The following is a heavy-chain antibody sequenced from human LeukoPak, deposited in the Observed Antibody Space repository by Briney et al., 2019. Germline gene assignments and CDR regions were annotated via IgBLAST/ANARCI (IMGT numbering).Heavy chain of an antibody. CDR2: ISGSGGNT. D-gene: IGHD1-14*01. Sequence: PGGSLRLSCAASGFTFSTYWMSWVRQAPGKGLEWVSSISGSGGNTYYADSVKGRFTISRDNSKNTLSLQMNSLRADDTAVYYCAKPARTDAFDIWGQETMVTVSS. CDR3: AKPARTDAFDI. CDR1: GFTFSTYW. J-gene: IGHJ3*02. V-gene: IGHV3-23*01.